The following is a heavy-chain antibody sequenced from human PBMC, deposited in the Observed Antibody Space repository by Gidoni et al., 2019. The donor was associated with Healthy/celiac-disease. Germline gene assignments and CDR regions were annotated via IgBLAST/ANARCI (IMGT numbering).Heavy chain of an antibody. V-gene: IGHV4-61*02. CDR1: GGSISSGSYY. J-gene: IGHJ3*02. CDR3: ARGRQNLDAFDI. CDR2: IYTSGST. Sequence: QVQLQESGPGLVKPSQTLSLTCTVSGGSISSGSYYWSWIRQPAGKGLEWIGRIYTSGSTNYHPSLKSRVTISVDTSKNQFSLKLSSVTAADTAVYYCARGRQNLDAFDIWGQGTMVTVSS.